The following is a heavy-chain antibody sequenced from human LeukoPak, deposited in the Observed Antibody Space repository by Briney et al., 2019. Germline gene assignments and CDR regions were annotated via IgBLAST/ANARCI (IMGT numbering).Heavy chain of an antibody. CDR1: GFTFDDYA. Sequence: GRSLRLSCAASGFTFDDYAMHWVRQAPGKGLEWVSGISWNSGSIGYADSVKGRFTISRDNAKNSLYLQMNSLRAEDTAVYYCAKTPYYDILTGYLTLFDYWGQGTLVTVSS. D-gene: IGHD3-9*01. J-gene: IGHJ4*02. CDR3: AKTPYYDILTGYLTLFDY. CDR2: ISWNSGSI. V-gene: IGHV3-9*01.